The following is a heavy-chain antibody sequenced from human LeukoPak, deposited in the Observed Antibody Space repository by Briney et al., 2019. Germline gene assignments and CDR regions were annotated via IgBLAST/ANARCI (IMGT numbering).Heavy chain of an antibody. Sequence: ASVKVSCKASGYAFTGHHMHRVRQAPGQGLEWMGWINPNSDGTNYAQKFQGRVTMNRDTSISTAYMELSRLRSDDTAVYYCARGDTVSLGFDYWGQGTLVTVSS. CDR1: GYAFTGHH. CDR3: ARGDTVSLGFDY. J-gene: IGHJ4*02. CDR2: INPNSDGT. D-gene: IGHD4-17*01. V-gene: IGHV1-2*02.